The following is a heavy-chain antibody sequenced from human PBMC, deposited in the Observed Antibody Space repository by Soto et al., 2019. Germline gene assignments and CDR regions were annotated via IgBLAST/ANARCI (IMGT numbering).Heavy chain of an antibody. J-gene: IGHJ5*02. D-gene: IGHD5-12*01. CDR3: AKDGGADGYFGNWLDP. Sequence: QVHLVQSGAEVKKPGSSVNVSCKASGGTFSNYAITWVRQAPGQGLEWVGRIIAIFGTTNVAQKFQGRVTITADESTSTAYMELSRLRSDETAGYYCAKDGGADGYFGNWLDPWCQGTLVTVSS. CDR2: IIAIFGTT. CDR1: GGTFSNYA. V-gene: IGHV1-69*15.